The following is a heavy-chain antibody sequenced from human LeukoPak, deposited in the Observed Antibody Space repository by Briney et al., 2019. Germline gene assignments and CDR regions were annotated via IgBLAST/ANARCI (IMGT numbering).Heavy chain of an antibody. J-gene: IGHJ4*02. V-gene: IGHV3-11*06. Sequence: GGSLRLSCAASGFTFSDYYMSWIRQAPGKGLEWVSYISSSSSYTNYADSVKGRFTISRDNAKNSLYLQMNSLRAEDTAVYYCATGYCSGGSCYPPTYWGQGTLVTVSS. CDR3: ATGYCSGGSCYPPTY. CDR2: ISSSSSYT. D-gene: IGHD2-15*01. CDR1: GFTFSDYY.